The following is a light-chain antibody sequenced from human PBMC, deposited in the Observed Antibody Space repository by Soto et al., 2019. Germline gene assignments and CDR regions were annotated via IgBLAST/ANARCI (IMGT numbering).Light chain of an antibody. V-gene: IGKV3-15*01. CDR1: QSVSNN. J-gene: IGKJ1*01. CDR2: GAS. CDR3: QQYNNWPPGWT. Sequence: EIVMTQSPATLSVSPGERATLSCRASQSVSNNLSWYQQKPGQAPRLRIYGASTRATGIPARFSGSGSGTEFTLTISSLQSEDFAVYYCQQYNNWPPGWTFGQGTKVEIK.